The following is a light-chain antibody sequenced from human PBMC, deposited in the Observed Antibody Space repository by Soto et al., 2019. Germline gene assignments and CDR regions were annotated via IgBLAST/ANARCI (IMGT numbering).Light chain of an antibody. CDR3: QQSGSSPPT. CDR1: QSVSNNY. V-gene: IGKV3-20*01. J-gene: IGKJ1*01. CDR2: GAS. Sequence: EIVLTQSPVTLSLSPWERATLSCRASQSVSNNYLAWYQQKPGQAPRLLIYGASNRATGIPDRFSGSGSGTDFTLTITRLEPEDFAVYYCQQSGSSPPTFGQGTKVDIK.